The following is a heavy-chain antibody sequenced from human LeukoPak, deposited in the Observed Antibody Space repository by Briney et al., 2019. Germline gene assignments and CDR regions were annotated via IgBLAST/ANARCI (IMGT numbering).Heavy chain of an antibody. J-gene: IGHJ5*02. CDR1: GFTFSSYS. D-gene: IGHD3-16*02. CDR2: ISSSSSYI. CDR3: ARTHYDYVWGSYRQELLNWFDP. V-gene: IGHV3-21*01. Sequence: PGGSLRLSCAASGFTFSSYSMNWVRQAPGKGLEWVSSISSSSSYIYYADSVKGRFTISRDNAKNSLYLQMNSLRAEDTAVYYCARTHYDYVWGSYRQELLNWFDPWGQGTLVTVSS.